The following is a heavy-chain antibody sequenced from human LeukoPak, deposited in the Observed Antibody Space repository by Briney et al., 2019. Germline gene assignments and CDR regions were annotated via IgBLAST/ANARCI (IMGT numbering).Heavy chain of an antibody. CDR2: IKQDGSEK. CDR1: GFTFSSYW. V-gene: IGHV3-7*01. CDR3: ARDKGSSWYAFGYYYYYMDV. Sequence: PGGSLRLSCAASGFTFSSYWMSWVRQAPGKGLEWVANIKQDGSEKYYVDSVKGRFTISRDNAKNSLYLQMNSLRAEDTAVYYCARDKGSSWYAFGYYYYYMDVWGKGTTVTVSS. J-gene: IGHJ6*03. D-gene: IGHD6-13*01.